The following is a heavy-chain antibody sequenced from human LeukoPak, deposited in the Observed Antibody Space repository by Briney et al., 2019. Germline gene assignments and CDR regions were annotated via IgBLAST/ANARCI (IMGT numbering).Heavy chain of an antibody. V-gene: IGHV3-30*02. D-gene: IGHD3-10*01. Sequence: GGSLRLSCAASGLTFSYCGMHWVRQAPGKGLEWLTFIRDDGSKKDYADSVRGRFTISRDNSKNTLYLQMNSLRTEDTAIYYCANQGPGWYGTGPLDHWGQGNLVTVSS. CDR1: GLTFSYCG. CDR3: ANQGPGWYGTGPLDH. CDR2: IRDDGSKK. J-gene: IGHJ4*02.